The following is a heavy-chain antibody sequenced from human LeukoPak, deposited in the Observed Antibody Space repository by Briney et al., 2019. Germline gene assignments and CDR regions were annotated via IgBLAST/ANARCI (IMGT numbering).Heavy chain of an antibody. Sequence: GGSLRLSCAASGFTFSDYYMSWIRQAPGKGLEWISFITSSSGYTYSADSVKGRFIIFRDNAKNSLYLQMNSLRVEDTAVYFCARVEKWTNLVRYYFDNWGQGTLVTVAS. CDR2: ITSSSGYT. J-gene: IGHJ4*02. CDR1: GFTFSDYY. V-gene: IGHV3-11*05. D-gene: IGHD1-14*01. CDR3: ARVEKWTNLVRYYFDN.